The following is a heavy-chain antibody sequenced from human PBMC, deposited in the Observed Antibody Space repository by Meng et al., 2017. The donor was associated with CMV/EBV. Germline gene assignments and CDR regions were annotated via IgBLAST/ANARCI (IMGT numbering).Heavy chain of an antibody. V-gene: IGHV1-8*01. CDR1: GYTFTSYD. CDR3: ARAPSPLYCSSTSCYTGGMDV. D-gene: IGHD2-2*02. Sequence: ASVKVSCKASGYTFTSYDINWVRQATGQGLEWMGWKNPNSGNTGYAQKFQGRVTMTRNTSISTAYMELSSLRSEDTAVYYCARAPSPLYCSSTSCYTGGMDVWGQGTTVTVSS. CDR2: KNPNSGNT. J-gene: IGHJ6*02.